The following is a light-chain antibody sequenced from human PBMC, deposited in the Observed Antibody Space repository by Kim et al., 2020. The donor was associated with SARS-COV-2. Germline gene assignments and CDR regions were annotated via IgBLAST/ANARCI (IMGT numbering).Light chain of an antibody. CDR1: SSDVGGYNY. CDR2: DVT. J-gene: IGLJ1*01. CDR3: SSYTSSSTLYV. V-gene: IGLV2-14*03. Sequence: QSITILCTGTSSDVGGYNYVYWYQQHPGKAPKLMIYDVTNRPSGVSNRFSGSKSGNTASLTISGLQAEDEADYYCSSYTSSSTLYVFGTGTKVTVL.